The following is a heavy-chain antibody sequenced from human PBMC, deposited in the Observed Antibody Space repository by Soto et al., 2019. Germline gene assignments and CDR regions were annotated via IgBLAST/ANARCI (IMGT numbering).Heavy chain of an antibody. Sequence: QVQLVQSGAEVKKPGSSVKVSCKASGGTFSSYAISWVRQAPGQGLEWMGGIIPIFGTANYAQKFQGRVTITADESTSTAYMELSSLRSEDTAVYYCASPRRYSYGRDDYYYYYGMDVWGQGTTVTVSS. CDR1: GGTFSSYA. V-gene: IGHV1-69*01. J-gene: IGHJ6*02. CDR3: ASPRRYSYGRDDYYYYYGMDV. D-gene: IGHD5-18*01. CDR2: IIPIFGTA.